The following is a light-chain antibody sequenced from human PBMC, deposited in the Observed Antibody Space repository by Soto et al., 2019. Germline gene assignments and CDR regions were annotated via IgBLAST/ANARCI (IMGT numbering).Light chain of an antibody. CDR1: QSVSSSS. CDR2: GAS. Sequence: PGARVTLSCRASQSVSSSSLIWYHQKRGQAPRLLTYGASTRATRIPARFSGSGSGTDFTLTIGSLQPEDFALYYCQQDSNSWTFGQATKGEIK. CDR3: QQDSNSWT. V-gene: IGKV3D-7*01. J-gene: IGKJ1*01.